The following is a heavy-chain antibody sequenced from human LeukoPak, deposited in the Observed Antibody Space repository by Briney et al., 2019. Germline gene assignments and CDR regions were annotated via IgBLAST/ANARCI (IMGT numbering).Heavy chain of an antibody. D-gene: IGHD6-13*01. V-gene: IGHV3-48*04. Sequence: GGSLRLSCAVSGFTFSDYSVNWVRQAPGKGLEWVSYISSTSGTIYYADSVKGRFTISRDNAQNSLYLQMNSLRAEDTAVYYCARDGAYSTSWVHRGSFDHWGQGTLVTVSS. CDR1: GFTFSDYS. CDR3: ARDGAYSTSWVHRGSFDH. J-gene: IGHJ4*02. CDR2: ISSTSGTI.